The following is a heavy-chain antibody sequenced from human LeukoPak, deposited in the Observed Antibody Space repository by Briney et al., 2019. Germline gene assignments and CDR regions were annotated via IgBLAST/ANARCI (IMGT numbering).Heavy chain of an antibody. J-gene: IGHJ3*02. Sequence: GSLRLSCAASGFTFSSYSMNWVRQAPGKGLEWVSSISSSSIYIYYADSVKGRFTITRDNAKKSLYLQMNSLRAEDTAVYYCASEAPLWRSGTPREAFDIWGQGTMVIVSS. D-gene: IGHD3-3*01. CDR2: ISSSSIYI. CDR1: GFTFSSYS. V-gene: IGHV3-21*01. CDR3: ASEAPLWRSGTPREAFDI.